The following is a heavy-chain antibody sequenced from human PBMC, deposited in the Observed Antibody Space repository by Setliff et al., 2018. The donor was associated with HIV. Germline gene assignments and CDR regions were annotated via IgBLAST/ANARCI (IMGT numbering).Heavy chain of an antibody. CDR3: AKGGYGGAYYVAGY. J-gene: IGHJ4*02. Sequence: PGGSLRLSCAASGFTFSNYWMSWVRQAPGKGLEWVAHINQDGSEKNHVDSAKGRFTISRDNAKNTVSLQMTNLEPGDTAMYYCAKGGYGGAYYVAGYWGQGTKVTVSS. D-gene: IGHD5-18*01. V-gene: IGHV3-7*03. CDR2: INQDGSEK. CDR1: GFTFSNYW.